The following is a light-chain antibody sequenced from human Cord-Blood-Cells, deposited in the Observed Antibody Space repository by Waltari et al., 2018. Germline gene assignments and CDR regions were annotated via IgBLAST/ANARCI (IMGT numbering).Light chain of an antibody. J-gene: IGKJ2*01. CDR2: DAS. CDR1: QSISSW. V-gene: IGKV1-5*01. CDR3: QQYNSYAQYT. Sequence: DIQMTQSPSTLSASVGDRVTITCRASQSISSWLAWYQQKPGKAPKLLIYDASSLESGVPSRFSGSGSGTEFTLTISSLQPDDFATDYCQQYNSYAQYTFDHGTKLEIK.